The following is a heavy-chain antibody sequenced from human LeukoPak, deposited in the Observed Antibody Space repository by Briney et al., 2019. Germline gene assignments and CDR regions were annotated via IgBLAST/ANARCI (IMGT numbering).Heavy chain of an antibody. CDR1: GGTFSSYA. Sequence: GAPVKVSCKASGGTFSSYAISWVRQAPGQGLEWMGGIIPIFGTANYAQKFQGRVTITTDESTSTAYMELSSLRSEDTAVYYCARDFHYGDYGSYWGQGTLVTVSS. CDR3: ARDFHYGDYGSY. V-gene: IGHV1-69*05. J-gene: IGHJ4*02. CDR2: IIPIFGTA. D-gene: IGHD4-17*01.